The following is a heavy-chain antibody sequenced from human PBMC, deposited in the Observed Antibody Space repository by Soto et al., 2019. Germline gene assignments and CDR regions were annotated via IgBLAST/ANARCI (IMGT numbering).Heavy chain of an antibody. CDR1: GFTFSSYS. CDR2: ISSSSSYI. V-gene: IGHV3-21*01. D-gene: IGHD6-19*01. Sequence: GFLILSCAASGFTFSSYSMSWVRQAPGKGLEWVSSISSSSSYIYYADSVKGRFTISRDNAKNSLYLQMNSLRAEDTAVYYCARGARIAVAGKTDYWGQGTLVTVSS. CDR3: ARGARIAVAGKTDY. J-gene: IGHJ4*02.